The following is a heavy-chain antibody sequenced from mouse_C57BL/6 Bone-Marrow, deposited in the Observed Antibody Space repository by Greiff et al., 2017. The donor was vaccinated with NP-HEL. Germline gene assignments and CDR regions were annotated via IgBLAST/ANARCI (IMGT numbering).Heavy chain of an antibody. CDR2: IWSGGST. J-gene: IGHJ2*01. V-gene: IGHV2-2*01. CDR3: ARKDPLGPLDY. Sequence: VMLVESGPGLVQPSQSLSITCTVSGFSLTSYGVHWVRQSPGKGLEWLGVIWSGGSTDYNAAFISRLSISKDNSKSQVFFKMNSLQADDTAIYYCARKDPLGPLDYWGQGTTLTVSS. CDR1: GFSLTSYG. D-gene: IGHD4-1*01.